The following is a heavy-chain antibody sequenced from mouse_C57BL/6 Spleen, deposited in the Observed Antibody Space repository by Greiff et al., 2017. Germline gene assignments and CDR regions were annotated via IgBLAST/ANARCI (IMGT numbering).Heavy chain of an antibody. CDR3: ARDLNYGYYFDY. CDR2: ISDGGSYT. D-gene: IGHD1-1*01. Sequence: EVQLQESGGGLVKPGGSLKLSCAASGFTFSSYAMSWVRQTPEKRLEWVATISDGGSYTYYPDNVKGRSTISRDNAKNNLYLQMSQLKSEDTAMYYCARDLNYGYYFDYWGQGTTLTVSS. CDR1: GFTFSSYA. V-gene: IGHV5-4*01. J-gene: IGHJ2*01.